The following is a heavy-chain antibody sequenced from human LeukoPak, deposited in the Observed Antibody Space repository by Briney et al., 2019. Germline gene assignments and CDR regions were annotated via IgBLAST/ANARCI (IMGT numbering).Heavy chain of an antibody. J-gene: IGHJ4*02. Sequence: SETLSLTCTVSGGSISSYYWSWIRQPAGKGLEWIGRIYTSGSTNYNPSLKSRVTMSVDTSKNQFSLKLSSVTAADTAVYYCARGRGGANNYYGSGSYYFHFDYWGQGPLVPVSS. CDR1: GGSISSYY. CDR2: IYTSGST. D-gene: IGHD3-10*01. V-gene: IGHV4-4*07. CDR3: ARGRGGANNYYGSGSYYFHFDY.